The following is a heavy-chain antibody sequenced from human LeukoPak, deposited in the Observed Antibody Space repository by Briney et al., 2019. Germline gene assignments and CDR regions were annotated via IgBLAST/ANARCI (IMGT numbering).Heavy chain of an antibody. V-gene: IGHV4-4*09. Sequence: SETLSLTCTVSGGSISSYYWSWIRQPPGKGLEWIGYIYTSGSTNYNPSLKSRVTISVDTSKNQFSLKLSSVTAADTAVYYCARHLRFGELDPWGQGTLVTVSS. CDR1: GGSISSYY. CDR3: ARHLRFGELDP. CDR2: IYTSGST. J-gene: IGHJ5*02. D-gene: IGHD3-10*01.